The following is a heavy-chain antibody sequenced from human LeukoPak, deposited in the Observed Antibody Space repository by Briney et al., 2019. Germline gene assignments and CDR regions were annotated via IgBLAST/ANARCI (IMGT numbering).Heavy chain of an antibody. J-gene: IGHJ4*02. CDR2: INQDGSEK. D-gene: IGHD2-21*01. V-gene: IGHV3-7*01. CDR3: ARWVSQYYFDY. CDR1: GFTLNYYW. Sequence: GGSLRLSCEASGFTLNYYWMSWVRQAPGKGLEWVANINQDGSEKYFVDSVKGRFTISRDNAQNLVFLQMDSLRVDDTAVYYCARWVSQYYFDYWGQGTHVIVSS.